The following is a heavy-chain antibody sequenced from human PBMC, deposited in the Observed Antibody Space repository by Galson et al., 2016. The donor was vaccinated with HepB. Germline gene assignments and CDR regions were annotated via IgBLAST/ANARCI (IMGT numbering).Heavy chain of an antibody. CDR3: ARDLDKNYDQGYFQH. Sequence: SLRLSCAASGFTFSSYWMSWVRQAPGKGLEWVANIKQDGSEKYYVDSVKGRFTISRDNAKNPLYLQMNSLRAEDTAVYYCARDLDKNYDQGYFQHWGQGTLVTVSS. J-gene: IGHJ1*01. CDR1: GFTFSSYW. CDR2: IKQDGSEK. V-gene: IGHV3-7*01. D-gene: IGHD1-7*01.